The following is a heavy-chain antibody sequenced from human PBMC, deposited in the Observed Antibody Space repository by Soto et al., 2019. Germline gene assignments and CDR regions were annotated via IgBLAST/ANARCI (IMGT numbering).Heavy chain of an antibody. V-gene: IGHV4-39*01. D-gene: IGHD6-6*01. J-gene: IGHJ5*02. CDR2: IYYSGST. CDR1: CGSFSSSSYY. CDR3: ARHRARNWFDP. Sequence: SETLSLTCIFSCGSFSSSSYYFGRIRQPPGKGLEWIGSIYYSGSTYYNPSLKSRVTISVDTSKNQFSLKLSSVTAADTAVFYCARHRARNWFDPWGQGTLVTVSS.